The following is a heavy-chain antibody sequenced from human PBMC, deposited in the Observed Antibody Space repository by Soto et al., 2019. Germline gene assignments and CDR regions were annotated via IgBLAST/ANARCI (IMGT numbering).Heavy chain of an antibody. Sequence: PPETLSLTCTVSGGSISSYYWSWIRQPPGKGLEWIGYIYYSGSTNYNPSLKSRVTISVDTSKNQFSLKLSSVTAADTAVYYCAREVITPYNWFDPWGQGTLVTVS. V-gene: IGHV4-59*01. D-gene: IGHD3-22*01. J-gene: IGHJ5*02. CDR3: AREVITPYNWFDP. CDR2: IYYSGST. CDR1: GGSISSYY.